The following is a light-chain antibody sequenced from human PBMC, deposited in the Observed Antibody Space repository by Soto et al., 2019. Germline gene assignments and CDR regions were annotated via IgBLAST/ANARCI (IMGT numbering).Light chain of an antibody. Sequence: QSVLTQPPSASGSPGQSVTISCTGTSSDVGAYNYVSWYQQHPGKAPKLMIYEVTKRPSGVPDRFSGSKSGNTASLTVSGRQAEDDADYSCSSYAGNNYSVVFGGGTKLTVL. CDR2: EVT. CDR1: SSDVGAYNY. V-gene: IGLV2-8*01. CDR3: SSYAGNNYSVV. J-gene: IGLJ2*01.